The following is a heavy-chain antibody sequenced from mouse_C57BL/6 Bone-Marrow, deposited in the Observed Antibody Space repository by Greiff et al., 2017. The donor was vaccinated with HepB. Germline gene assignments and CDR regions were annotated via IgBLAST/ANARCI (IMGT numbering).Heavy chain of an antibody. CDR2: IYPGGGYT. J-gene: IGHJ1*03. Sequence: VQGVESGAELVRPGTSVKMSCKASGYTFTNYWIGWAKQRPGHGLEWIGDIYPGGGYTNYNEKFKGKATLTADKSSSTAYMQFSSLTSEDSAIYYCARRRYYYGSSWGWYFDVWGTGTTVTVSS. CDR1: GYTFTNYW. V-gene: IGHV1-63*01. CDR3: ARRRYYYGSSWGWYFDV. D-gene: IGHD1-1*01.